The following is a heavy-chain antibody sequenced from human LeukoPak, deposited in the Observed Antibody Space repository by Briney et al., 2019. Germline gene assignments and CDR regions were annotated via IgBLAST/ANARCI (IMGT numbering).Heavy chain of an antibody. Sequence: SGTLSLTCAVYGGSFSGYYWSWIRQPPGKGLEWIGEINHSGSTNYNPSLKSRVTISVDTSQNQFSLKLSSVTAADTAVYYCARTGWRAPVGYWGQGTLVTVSS. CDR2: INHSGST. CDR1: GGSFSGYY. J-gene: IGHJ4*02. CDR3: ARTGWRAPVGY. V-gene: IGHV4-34*01. D-gene: IGHD6-19*01.